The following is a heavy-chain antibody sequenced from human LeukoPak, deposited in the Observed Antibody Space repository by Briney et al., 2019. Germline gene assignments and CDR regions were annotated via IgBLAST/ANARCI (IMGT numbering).Heavy chain of an antibody. CDR2: IDSGGSGGST. V-gene: IGHV3-53*01. CDR3: ASDRDSSTWSYY. D-gene: IGHD6-13*01. J-gene: IGHJ4*02. Sequence: QPGGSLRLSCAASGLSVSAYYMSWVLQAPGKGLEWVSVIDSGGSGGSTYYADSVKGRFTISRDNSKNTLFLQMNSLRAEDTAVYYCASDRDSSTWSYYWGQGTLVTVSS. CDR1: GLSVSAYY.